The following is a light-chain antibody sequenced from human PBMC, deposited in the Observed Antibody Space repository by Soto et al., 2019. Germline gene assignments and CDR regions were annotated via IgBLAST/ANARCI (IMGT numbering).Light chain of an antibody. Sequence: DIVMTQSPDSLAVSLGERATINCKSSQSVFYSSNNKNYLTWYQQKPGQPPKLLIYWASTRESGVPDRFSGSGSGTDFTLTISSLQAEDVAVYYCQQYYSTPITFGQGTRLEMK. J-gene: IGKJ5*01. CDR2: WAS. V-gene: IGKV4-1*01. CDR3: QQYYSTPIT. CDR1: QSVFYSSNNKNY.